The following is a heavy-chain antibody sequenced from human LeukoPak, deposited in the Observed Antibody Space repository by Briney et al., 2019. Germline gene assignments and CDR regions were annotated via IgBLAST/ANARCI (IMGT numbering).Heavy chain of an antibody. CDR2: MNQDGSER. CDR1: GFTFSTYW. V-gene: IGHV3-7*01. CDR3: ARNAFDI. J-gene: IGHJ3*02. Sequence: GGSLRLSCAASGFTFSTYWMSWVRQAPGKGLEWVANMNQDGSERNYVDSVKGRFTVSRDNAKTSLCLQMNSLRAEDTAIYYCARNAFDIWGQGTTVTVSS.